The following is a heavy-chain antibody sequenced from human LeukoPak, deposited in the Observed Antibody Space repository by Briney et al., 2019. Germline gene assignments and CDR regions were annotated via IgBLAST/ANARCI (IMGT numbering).Heavy chain of an antibody. Sequence: GGSLRLSCAASGFTFSSYSMNWVRQAPGKGLEWVSSISSSSSYIYYADSVKGRFTISRDNAKNSLYLQMNSLRAEDTAVYYCARDAISLEAFCDYWGQGTLVTVSS. V-gene: IGHV3-21*01. D-gene: IGHD2/OR15-2a*01. J-gene: IGHJ4*02. CDR2: ISSSSSYI. CDR1: GFTFSSYS. CDR3: ARDAISLEAFCDY.